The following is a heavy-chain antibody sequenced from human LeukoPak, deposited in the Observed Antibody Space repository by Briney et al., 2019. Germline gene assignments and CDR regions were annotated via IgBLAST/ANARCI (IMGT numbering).Heavy chain of an antibody. D-gene: IGHD3-16*02. CDR2: IYPGDSDT. CDR1: GYSFTSYW. CDR3: ARLWYYDYVWGSYRQDDAFDI. Sequence: GESLNISCKGSGYSFTSYWIGWVRQMPGKGLEWMGIIYPGDSDTRYSPSFQGQVTISADKSISTAYLQWSSLKASDTAMYYCARLWYYDYVWGSYRQDDAFDIWGQGTMVTVSS. V-gene: IGHV5-51*01. J-gene: IGHJ3*02.